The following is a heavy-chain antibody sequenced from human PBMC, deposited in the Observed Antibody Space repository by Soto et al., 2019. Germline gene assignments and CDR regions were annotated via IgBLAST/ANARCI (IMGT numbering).Heavy chain of an antibody. Sequence: SETLSLTCTVSGGSISSYYWSWIRQPPGKGLEWIGYIYYSGSTNYNPSLKSRVTISVDTSKNQFSLKLSSVTAADTAVYYCARGGSSSHNYYYYGMDVWGQGTTVTVS. J-gene: IGHJ6*02. CDR3: ARGGSSSHNYYYYGMDV. V-gene: IGHV4-59*01. CDR1: GGSISSYY. D-gene: IGHD6-6*01. CDR2: IYYSGST.